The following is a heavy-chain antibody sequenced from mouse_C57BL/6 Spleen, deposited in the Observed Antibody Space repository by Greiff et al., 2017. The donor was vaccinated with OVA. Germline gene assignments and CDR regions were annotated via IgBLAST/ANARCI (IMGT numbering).Heavy chain of an antibody. CDR2: INPSTGGT. J-gene: IGHJ1*03. Sequence: DVQLQESGPELVKPGASVKISCKASGYSFTGYYMNWVKQSPEKSLEWIGEINPSTGGTTYNQKFKAKATLTVDKSSSTAYMQLKSLTSEDSAVYYCARGGSDDGHWYFDVWGTGTTVTVSS. CDR3: ARGGSDDGHWYFDV. V-gene: IGHV1-42*01. CDR1: GYSFTGYY. D-gene: IGHD2-3*01.